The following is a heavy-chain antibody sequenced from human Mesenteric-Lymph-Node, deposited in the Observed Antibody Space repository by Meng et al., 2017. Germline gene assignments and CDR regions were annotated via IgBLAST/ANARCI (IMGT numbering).Heavy chain of an antibody. V-gene: IGHV1-69*01. CDR1: GGTFSSYA. D-gene: IGHD6-13*01. Sequence: HVLLVKSGDEVKNPGASMKVSCKSSGGTFSSYAISGVRQAPGQGLEWMGGIIPIFRTATYAQKFQGRVTITADESTSTAYMELSSLGSEDTAVYYCARDSGYSSSWYYFDYWGQGTLVTVSS. J-gene: IGHJ4*02. CDR3: ARDSGYSSSWYYFDY. CDR2: IIPIFRTA.